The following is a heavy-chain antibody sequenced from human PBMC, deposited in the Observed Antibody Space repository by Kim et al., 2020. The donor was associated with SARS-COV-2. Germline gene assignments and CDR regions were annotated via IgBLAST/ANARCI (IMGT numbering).Heavy chain of an antibody. CDR3: ARDRDLDYGDPPFDY. V-gene: IGHV3-21*01. J-gene: IGHJ4*02. CDR2: ISSSSSYI. CDR1: GFTFSSYS. Sequence: GGSLRLSCAASGFTFSSYSMNWVRQAPGKGLEWVSSISSSSSYIYYADSVKGRFTISRDNAKNSLYLQMNSLRAEDTAVYYCARDRDLDYGDPPFDYWGQGTLVTVSS. D-gene: IGHD4-17*01.